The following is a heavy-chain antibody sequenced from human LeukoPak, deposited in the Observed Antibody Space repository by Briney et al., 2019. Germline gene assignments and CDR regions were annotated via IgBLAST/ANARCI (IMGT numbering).Heavy chain of an antibody. CDR3: ARDYGSGSQPFDY. CDR2: IYYSGST. D-gene: IGHD3-10*01. CDR1: GGSISRYY. J-gene: IGHJ4*02. Sequence: SETLSLTCTVSGGSISRYYWSWIRQPPGKGLEWIGYIYYSGSTNYNPSLKSRVTISVDTSKNQFSLKLSSVTAAATAVYYCARDYGSGSQPFDYWGQGTLVTVSS. V-gene: IGHV4-59*01.